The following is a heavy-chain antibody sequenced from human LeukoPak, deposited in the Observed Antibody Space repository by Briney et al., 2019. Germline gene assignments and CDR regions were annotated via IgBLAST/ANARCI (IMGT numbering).Heavy chain of an antibody. CDR1: GGSFSGYY. V-gene: IGHV4-34*01. J-gene: IGHJ6*03. CDR2: INHSGRI. D-gene: IGHD3-10*01. Sequence: PSETLSLTCAVYGGSFSGYYWSWIRQPPGKGLEWIGEINHSGRINYNPSLKSRVTISVDTSKNQFSLKLRSVAAADTAVYYCARGLREFGYYYYHMDVWDIGTTVTVSS. CDR3: ARGLREFGYYYYHMDV.